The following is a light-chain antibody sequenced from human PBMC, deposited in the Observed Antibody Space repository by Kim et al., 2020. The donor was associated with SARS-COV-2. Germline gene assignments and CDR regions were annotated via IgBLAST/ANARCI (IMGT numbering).Light chain of an antibody. CDR1: QSIGSW. CDR2: KTS. CDR3: QHYNTYST. V-gene: IGKV1-5*03. Sequence: DIQLTQTPSTLSTSVGDRVTITCRASQSIGSWVAWYQQKPGKVPKLLIYKTSNLESGVPSRFSGSGSGTEFTLTISSLQPDDFATYYCQHYNTYSTFGHGTKVDIK. J-gene: IGKJ1*01.